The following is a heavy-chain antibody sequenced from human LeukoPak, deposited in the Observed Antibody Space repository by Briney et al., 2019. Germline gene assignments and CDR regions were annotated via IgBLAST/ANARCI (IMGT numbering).Heavy chain of an antibody. V-gene: IGHV1-18*01. D-gene: IGHD6-13*01. CDR2: ISGYNGNT. Sequence: EASVKVSCKASGGTFSSYAISWVRQASGQGLEWMGWISGYNGNTNYAQQLQGRVTMTTDTSTSTAYMELRSLRSDDTAVYYCARDIAAAGNIDYWGQGTLVTVSS. CDR3: ARDIAAAGNIDY. J-gene: IGHJ4*02. CDR1: GGTFSSYA.